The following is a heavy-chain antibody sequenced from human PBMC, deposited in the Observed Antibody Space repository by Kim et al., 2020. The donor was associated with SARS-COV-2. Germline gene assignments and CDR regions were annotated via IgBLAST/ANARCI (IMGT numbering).Heavy chain of an antibody. CDR1: GGSISSGGYY. CDR3: ARGTDGVNWFDP. CDR2: IYYSGST. Sequence: SETLSHTCTVSGGSISSGGYYWSWIRQHPGKGLEWIGYIYYSGSTYYNPSLKSRVTISVDTSKNQFSLKLSSVTAADTAVYYCARGTDGVNWFDPWGQGTLVTVSS. D-gene: IGHD2-8*01. J-gene: IGHJ5*02. V-gene: IGHV4-31*03.